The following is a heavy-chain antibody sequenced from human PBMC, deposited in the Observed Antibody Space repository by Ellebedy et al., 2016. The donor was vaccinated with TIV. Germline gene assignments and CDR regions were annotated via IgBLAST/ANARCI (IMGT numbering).Heavy chain of an antibody. Sequence: AASVKVSCKASGYTFTNYAVSWVRQAPGQGLEWMGGAIPIFDTVNYAQKFQGRLTITADESTSTAYMELSSLRSDDTAVYYCARLGQWLVNGSYVMDVWGQGTTVTVSS. CDR2: AIPIFDTV. CDR3: ARLGQWLVNGSYVMDV. CDR1: GYTFTNYA. V-gene: IGHV1-69*13. D-gene: IGHD6-19*01. J-gene: IGHJ6*02.